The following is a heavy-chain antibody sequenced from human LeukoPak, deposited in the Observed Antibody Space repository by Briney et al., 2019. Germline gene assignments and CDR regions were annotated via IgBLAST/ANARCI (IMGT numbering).Heavy chain of an antibody. Sequence: SETLSLTCTVSGDSISSYYWSWIRQPPGKGLEWIGYIYYSGSTNYNPSLKSRVTISVDTSKNQFSLKLSSVTAADTAVYYCARHGSQWLVPYYYYYMDVWGKGTTVTISS. CDR2: IYYSGST. CDR1: GDSISSYY. CDR3: ARHGSQWLVPYYYYYMDV. D-gene: IGHD6-19*01. V-gene: IGHV4-59*08. J-gene: IGHJ6*03.